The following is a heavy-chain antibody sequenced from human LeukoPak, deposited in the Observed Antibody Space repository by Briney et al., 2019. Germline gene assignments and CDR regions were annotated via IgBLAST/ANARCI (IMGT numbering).Heavy chain of an antibody. D-gene: IGHD5-12*01. J-gene: IGHJ4*02. V-gene: IGHV3-48*03. CDR2: ISSSGSTI. Sequence: GGSLRLSCAASGFTFSSYEMNWVRQAPGKGLEWVSYISSSGSTIYYADSVKGRFTISRDNAKNSLYLQMNSLRAEDTAVYYCARLGDGGYDYSYYRHTLDYWGQGTLVTVSS. CDR3: ARLGDGGYDYSYYRHTLDY. CDR1: GFTFSSYE.